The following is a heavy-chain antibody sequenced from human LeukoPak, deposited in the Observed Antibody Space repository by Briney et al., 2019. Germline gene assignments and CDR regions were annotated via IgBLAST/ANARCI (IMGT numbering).Heavy chain of an antibody. Sequence: PSETLSLTCTVSGGSISMGAYYWSWIRQHPGKGLEWIVYIYYTGSTNYNPSLKSRVTISMDTSKNQFSLKLSSVTAADTAVYYCATSRRSEGVEYWGQGTLVTVSS. CDR3: ATSRRSEGVEY. V-gene: IGHV4-61*08. D-gene: IGHD3-16*01. CDR1: GGSISMGAYY. CDR2: IYYTGST. J-gene: IGHJ4*02.